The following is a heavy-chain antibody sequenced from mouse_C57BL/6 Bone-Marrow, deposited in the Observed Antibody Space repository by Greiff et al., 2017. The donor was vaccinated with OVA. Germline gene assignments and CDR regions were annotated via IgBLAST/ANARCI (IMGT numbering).Heavy chain of an antibody. CDR1: GFTFSDYY. Sequence: EVMLVESGGGLVQPGGSLKLSCAASGFTFSDYYMYWVRQTPEKRLEWVAYISNGGGSTYYPDTVKGRSTISRDNAKNTLYLQMSRLKSEDTAMYYCARPAYYYGRGNYAMDYWGQGTSVTVSS. J-gene: IGHJ4*01. CDR3: ARPAYYYGRGNYAMDY. V-gene: IGHV5-12*01. CDR2: ISNGGGST. D-gene: IGHD1-1*01.